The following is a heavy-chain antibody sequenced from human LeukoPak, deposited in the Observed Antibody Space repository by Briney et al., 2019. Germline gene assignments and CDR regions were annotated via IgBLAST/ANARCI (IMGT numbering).Heavy chain of an antibody. V-gene: IGHV4-59*01. CDR3: AGASYDSSGVH. J-gene: IGHJ1*01. CDR2: VSYRGGT. CDR1: GGFISSYF. Sequence: SETLSLTCTVPGGFISSYFWSCILQPPGAALESLGYVSYRGGTNYNPSLKILLTISVHTSKNQFSWKLSSVTAPDTAVYYCAGASYDSSGVHWGQGTLVTVSS. D-gene: IGHD3-22*01.